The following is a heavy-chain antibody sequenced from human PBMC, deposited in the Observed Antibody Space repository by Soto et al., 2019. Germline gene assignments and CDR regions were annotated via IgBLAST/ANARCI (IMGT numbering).Heavy chain of an antibody. D-gene: IGHD5-18*01. CDR2: INAGNGNT. CDR3: ARGVAMAPRSPPFFDY. V-gene: IGHV1-3*01. Sequence: QVQLVQSGAEVKKPGASVKVSCKASGYTFTSYAMHWVRQAPGQRLEWMGWINAGNGNTKYSQKFQGRVTITRDTSASTAYMELSSLRSEDTAVYYCARGVAMAPRSPPFFDYWGQGTLVTVSS. J-gene: IGHJ4*02. CDR1: GYTFTSYA.